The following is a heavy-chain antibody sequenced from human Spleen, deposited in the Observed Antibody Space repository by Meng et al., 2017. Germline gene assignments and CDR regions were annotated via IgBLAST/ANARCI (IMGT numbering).Heavy chain of an antibody. J-gene: IGHJ4*02. Sequence: QVQPVQSGAEVKKPGSSVKVSCTASGYTFTNFGITWVRQAPGQGLEWMGWISAYNGNTRYAQKIEDRVTMTTDTSTTTAYMDLRSLKSEDTAVYYCARGVAGHFDSRGQGTLVTVSS. CDR3: ARGVAGHFDS. CDR1: GYTFTNFG. V-gene: IGHV1-18*01. CDR2: ISAYNGNT. D-gene: IGHD2-21*01.